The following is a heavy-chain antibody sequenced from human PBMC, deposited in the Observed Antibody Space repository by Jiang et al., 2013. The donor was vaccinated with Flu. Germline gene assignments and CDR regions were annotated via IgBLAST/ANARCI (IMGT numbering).Heavy chain of an antibody. CDR3: TREVEVQTTFAWFDL. V-gene: IGHV6-1*01. CDR2: TYYRSQWSN. Sequence: QTFSLTCAISGDSVSSKSAAWNWIRQSPSRGLEWLGRTYYRSQWSNNYAVSVKSRITINADTSKNQFSLHLNSVTPEDTAMYYCTREVEVQTTFAWFDLWGQGTLVTVSS. CDR1: GDSVSSKSAA. J-gene: IGHJ5*02. D-gene: IGHD3-3*01.